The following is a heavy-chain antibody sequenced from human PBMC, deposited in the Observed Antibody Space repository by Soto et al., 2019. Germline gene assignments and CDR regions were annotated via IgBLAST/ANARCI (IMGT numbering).Heavy chain of an antibody. V-gene: IGHV1-69*04. CDR1: GGTFSSYT. CDR3: ARDVVVVVAARNWFDP. Sequence: ASVKVSCKASGGTFSSYTISWVRQAPGQGLEWMGRIVPILGIANYAQKFQGRVTITADKSTSTAYMELSSLRSEDTAVYYCARDVVVVVAARNWFDPWGQGTLVTVSS. J-gene: IGHJ5*02. D-gene: IGHD2-15*01. CDR2: IVPILGIA.